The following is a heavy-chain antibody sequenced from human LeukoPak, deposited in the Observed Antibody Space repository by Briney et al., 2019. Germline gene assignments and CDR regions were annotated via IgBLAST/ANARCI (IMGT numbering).Heavy chain of an antibody. Sequence: GGSLRLSCAASGFTVFSDNMSWVRQSPGKGLEWVSVVYSGDDGTNYAESVRGRFTISRDNSKNTVYLQMNSLRAEDTAVYYCAIAPLSAVVLYWGQGTLVTVSS. D-gene: IGHD2-21*01. CDR3: AIAPLSAVVLY. J-gene: IGHJ4*02. V-gene: IGHV3-66*01. CDR2: VYSGDDGT. CDR1: GFTVFSDN.